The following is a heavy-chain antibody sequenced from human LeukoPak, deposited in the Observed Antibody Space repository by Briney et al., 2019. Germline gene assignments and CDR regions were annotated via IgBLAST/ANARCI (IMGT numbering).Heavy chain of an antibody. D-gene: IGHD5-24*01. V-gene: IGHV4-39*01. Sequence: SETLSLTCTVSGGSSSSRSNYWGWLRQPPGKGLEWMRSVYYSGSINYYSPSLKSRVTISIDTSKNQFSLKLSSETAADTAVYYCARHEEEDGYNAKTIDYWGQGTLVTVSS. CDR3: ARHEEEDGYNAKTIDY. CDR2: VYYSGSI. J-gene: IGHJ4*02. CDR1: GGSSSSRSNY.